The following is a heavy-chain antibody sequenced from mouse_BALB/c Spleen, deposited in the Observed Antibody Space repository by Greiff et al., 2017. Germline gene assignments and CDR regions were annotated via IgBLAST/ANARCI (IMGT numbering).Heavy chain of an antibody. CDR3: VYGYFDV. Sequence: GGGLVQPKGSLKLSCAASGFTFNTNAMNWVRQAPGKGLEWVARIRSKSNNYATYYADSVKDRFTISRDDSQSMLYLQMNNLKTEDTAMYYCVYGYFDVWGAGTTVTVSS. CDR1: GFTFNTNA. CDR2: IRSKSNNYAT. J-gene: IGHJ1*01. V-gene: IGHV10S3*01. D-gene: IGHD1-1*01.